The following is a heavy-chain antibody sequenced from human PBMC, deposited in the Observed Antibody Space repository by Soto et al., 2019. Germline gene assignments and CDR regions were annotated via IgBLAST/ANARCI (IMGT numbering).Heavy chain of an antibody. Sequence: QVQLQQSGPGLVKPSQTLSLTCTVSGDSISSGGYYWTWIRQHPGKGLEWIGYIRYSESTYYNPSLKSRVSVSIDTSKNQFALRLSSVTAADTAVYFCTRGAWGYAFDVWGQGTMVTVSS. J-gene: IGHJ3*01. CDR1: GDSISSGGYY. V-gene: IGHV4-31*03. D-gene: IGHD3-16*01. CDR2: IRYSEST. CDR3: TRGAWGYAFDV.